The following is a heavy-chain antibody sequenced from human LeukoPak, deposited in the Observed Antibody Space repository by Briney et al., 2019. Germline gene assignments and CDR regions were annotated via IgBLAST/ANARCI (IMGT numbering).Heavy chain of an antibody. D-gene: IGHD3-22*01. CDR3: TTGVGPDSSGYYGGDAFDI. CDR2: IKSKTDGGTT. Sequence: PGGSLRLSCAASGFTFSNAWMSGVRQAPGKGLEWVGRIKSKTDGGTTDSVAPVKGRFTISRDASKNSLYLQMNSLKTEDTAVYYCTTGVGPDSSGYYGGDAFDIWGQGTMVTVYS. CDR1: GFTFSNAW. J-gene: IGHJ3*02. V-gene: IGHV3-15*01.